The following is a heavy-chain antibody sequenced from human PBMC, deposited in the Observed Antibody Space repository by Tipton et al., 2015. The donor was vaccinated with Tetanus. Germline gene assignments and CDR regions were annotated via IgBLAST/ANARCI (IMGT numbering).Heavy chain of an antibody. CDR3: AGIPSADSIDY. V-gene: IGHV1-3*01. CDR2: INADNGNT. CDR1: GYSFTSYV. J-gene: IGHJ4*02. Sequence: QLVQSGAEVKKPGASVKVSCKASGYSFTSYVMYWVRQAPGQTLEWMGWINADNGNTEYSQKFQGRVTMTRDTSTSTVYMELSSLRFDDTAVYYCAGIPSADSIDYWGQGTLVTVSS.